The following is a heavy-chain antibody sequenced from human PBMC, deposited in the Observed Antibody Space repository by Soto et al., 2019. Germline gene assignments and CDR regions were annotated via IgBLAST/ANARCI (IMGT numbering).Heavy chain of an antibody. CDR3: ARELYDFWRRDYYYYYMDV. D-gene: IGHD3-3*01. J-gene: IGHJ6*03. V-gene: IGHV1-18*01. CDR2: ISAYNGNT. CDR1: GYTFTSYG. Sequence: ASVKVSCKASGYTFTSYGISWVRQAPGQGLEWMGWISAYNGNTNYAQKLQGRVTMTTDTSTSTAYMELRSLRSDDTAVYYCARELYDFWRRDYYYYYMDVWGKGTTVTVSS.